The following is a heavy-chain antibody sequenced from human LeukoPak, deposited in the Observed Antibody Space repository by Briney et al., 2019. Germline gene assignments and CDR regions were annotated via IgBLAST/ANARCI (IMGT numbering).Heavy chain of an antibody. J-gene: IGHJ3*02. V-gene: IGHV4-61*09. CDR1: GGSISSGSYY. D-gene: IGHD3-22*01. CDR2: IYTSGST. Sequence: SETLSLTCTVSGGSISSGSYYWSWIRQPAGKGLEWIGHIYTSGSTNYNPSLKSRVTISVDTSRNQFSLKLSSVTAADTAVYFCARGPYSYDSSGAFDIWGQGTMVTVSS. CDR3: ARGPYSYDSSGAFDI.